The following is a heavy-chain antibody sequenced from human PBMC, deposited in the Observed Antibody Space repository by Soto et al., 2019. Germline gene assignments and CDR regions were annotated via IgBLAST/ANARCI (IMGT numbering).Heavy chain of an antibody. D-gene: IGHD3-3*01. J-gene: IGHJ6*02. CDR2: ISSSSSYI. V-gene: IGHV3-21*01. CDR1: GFTFSSYS. CDR3: ASDLYYDFWSGYYNNYYYYYGMDV. Sequence: GGSLRLSCAASGFTFSSYSMNWVRQAPGKGLEWVSSISSSSSYIYYADSVKGRFTISRDNAKNSLYLQMNSLRAEDTAVYYCASDLYYDFWSGYYNNYYYYYGMDVWGQGTTVTVSS.